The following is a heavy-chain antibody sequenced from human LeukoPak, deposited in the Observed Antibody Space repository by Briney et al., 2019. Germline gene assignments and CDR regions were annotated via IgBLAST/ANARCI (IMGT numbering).Heavy chain of an antibody. CDR1: GYTFTSYG. V-gene: IGHV1-18*01. J-gene: IGHJ4*02. CDR2: ISTYNDNT. Sequence: ASVKVSCKASGYTFTSYGLSWVRQAPGQGLEWMGWISTYNDNTHYAQRFQGRVTMTTDTSTNTAYMELRSLRSDDTAVYYCAREMAVAGSGVIDSWGQGTLVTVSS. CDR3: AREMAVAGSGVIDS. D-gene: IGHD6-19*01.